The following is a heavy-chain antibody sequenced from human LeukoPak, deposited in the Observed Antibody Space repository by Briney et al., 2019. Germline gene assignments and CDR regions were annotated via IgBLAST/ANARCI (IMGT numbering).Heavy chain of an antibody. CDR2: ISGSGGST. CDR1: GFTFDDYG. D-gene: IGHD3-10*01. Sequence: GGSLRLSCAASGFTFDDYGVSWVRQAPGKGLEWVSAISGSGGSTYYADSVKGRFTISSDNSKNTLYLQMNSLRAEDTAVYYCAKGLLWFGELLPLDYWGQGTLVTVSS. CDR3: AKGLLWFGELLPLDY. V-gene: IGHV3-23*01. J-gene: IGHJ4*02.